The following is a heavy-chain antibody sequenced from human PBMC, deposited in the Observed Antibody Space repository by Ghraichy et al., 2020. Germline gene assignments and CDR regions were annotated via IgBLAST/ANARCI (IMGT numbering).Heavy chain of an antibody. J-gene: IGHJ4*02. CDR2: IYYSGST. Sequence: SETLSLTCTVSGGSISSSSYYWGWIRQPPGKGLEWIGSIYYSGSTYYNPSLKSRVTISVDTSKNQFSLKLSSVTAADTAVYYCARLYSSGPNHFDYWGQGTLVTVSS. CDR1: GGSISSSSYY. CDR3: ARLYSSGPNHFDY. V-gene: IGHV4-39*01. D-gene: IGHD6-19*01.